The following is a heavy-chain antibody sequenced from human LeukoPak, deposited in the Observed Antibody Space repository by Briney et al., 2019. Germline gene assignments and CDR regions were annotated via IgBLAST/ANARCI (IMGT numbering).Heavy chain of an antibody. V-gene: IGHV4-59*08. Sequence: SETLSLTCTVSGGSISSYYWSWIRQPPGKGLEWIGYIYYSGSTNYNPSLKSRVTISVDTSKNQFSLKLSSVTAADTAVYYCASYDSSGASGYRGQGTLVTVSS. J-gene: IGHJ4*02. CDR3: ASYDSSGASGY. CDR1: GGSISSYY. CDR2: IYYSGST. D-gene: IGHD3-22*01.